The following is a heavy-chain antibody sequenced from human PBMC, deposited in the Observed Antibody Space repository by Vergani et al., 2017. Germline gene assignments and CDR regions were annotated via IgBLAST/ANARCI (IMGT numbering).Heavy chain of an antibody. CDR3: ARRSYMPAPPTYYSFDF. Sequence: QVHLQESGPGLVKPSETLSLSCTVSGGSISTGGYYWTWIRQRPGKALEWVGFVYDSGNTYYNSSLEGRVSISEDTSKKQFSLKLNFVPAADTAGYYCARRSYMPAPPTYYSFDFWGRGTLVTVSS. V-gene: IGHV4-31*03. CDR1: GGSISTGGYY. J-gene: IGHJ4*02. D-gene: IGHD2-2*01. CDR2: VYDSGNT.